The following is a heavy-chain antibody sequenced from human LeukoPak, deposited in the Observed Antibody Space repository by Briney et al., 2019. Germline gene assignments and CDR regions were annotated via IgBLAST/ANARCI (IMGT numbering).Heavy chain of an antibody. CDR1: GGTFSSYA. D-gene: IGHD1-26*01. CDR3: ARDYGEWGRYYFDY. V-gene: IGHV1-69*05. CDR2: IIPIFGTA. J-gene: IGHJ4*02. Sequence: ASVKVSCKASGGTFSSYAISWVRQAPGQGLEWMGRIIPIFGTANYAQKFKGRVTITTDESTSTAYMELSSLRSEDTAVYYCARDYGEWGRYYFDYWGQGTLVTVSS.